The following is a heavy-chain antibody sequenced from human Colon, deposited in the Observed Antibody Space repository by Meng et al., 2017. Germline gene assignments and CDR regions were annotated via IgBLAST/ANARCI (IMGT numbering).Heavy chain of an antibody. J-gene: IGHJ4*02. V-gene: IGHV5-51*01. CDR2: IYPGDSDT. CDR1: GSSFTSYW. Sequence: GGSLRLSCKGSGSSFTSYWIGWVRQMPGNGLEWMGIIYPGDSDTRYSPSFQGQVTISADKSVSTAYLQWSSLKASDTAMYYCARPTLGRRYYFDYWGQGTLVTVSS. CDR3: ARPTLGRRYYFDY.